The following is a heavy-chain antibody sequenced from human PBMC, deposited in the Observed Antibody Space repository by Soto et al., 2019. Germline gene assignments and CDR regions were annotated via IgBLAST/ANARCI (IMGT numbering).Heavy chain of an antibody. CDR3: AKGQGMLELTAEFDY. Sequence: PGGSLRLSCAASGFTFSSYAMSWVRQAPGKGLEWVSAISGSGGSTYYADSVKGRFTISRDNSKNTLYLQMNSLRAEDTAVYYCAKGQGMLELTAEFDYWGQGTLVTVSS. V-gene: IGHV3-23*01. D-gene: IGHD1-7*01. J-gene: IGHJ4*02. CDR2: ISGSGGST. CDR1: GFTFSSYA.